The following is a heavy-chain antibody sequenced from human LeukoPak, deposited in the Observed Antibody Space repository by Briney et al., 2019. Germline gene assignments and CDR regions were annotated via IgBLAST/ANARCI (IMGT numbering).Heavy chain of an antibody. V-gene: IGHV1-2*02. J-gene: IGHJ6*03. D-gene: IGHD6-19*01. Sequence: AASVKVSCKASGYTFTDYYINWVRQAPGQGLEWIGWINPNSGDTNYAQKFQDRVTMTRDTSISTAYIELNLLRSDDTAVFYCAREVAVAGYYYYMDVWGKGTTVTVSS. CDR2: INPNSGDT. CDR1: GYTFTDYY. CDR3: AREVAVAGYYYYMDV.